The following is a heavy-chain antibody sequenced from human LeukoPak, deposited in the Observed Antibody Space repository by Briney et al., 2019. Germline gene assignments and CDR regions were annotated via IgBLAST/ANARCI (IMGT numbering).Heavy chain of an antibody. Sequence: GGSLRLSCAASGFTFSDYYMSWIRQAPGKGLEWVSYISSSGSTIYYADSVKGRFTISRDNAKNSLYLQMNSLRAEDPAVYYCARDTITMVRGVIIRYFDYWGQGTLVTVSS. CDR2: ISSSGSTI. J-gene: IGHJ4*02. V-gene: IGHV3-11*04. CDR1: GFTFSDYY. CDR3: ARDTITMVRGVIIRYFDY. D-gene: IGHD3-10*01.